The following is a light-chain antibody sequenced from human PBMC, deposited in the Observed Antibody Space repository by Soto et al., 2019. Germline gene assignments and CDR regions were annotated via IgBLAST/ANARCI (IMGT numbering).Light chain of an antibody. CDR3: QTGGTGIVI. Sequence: QSVLTQSPSASASLGASVKLTCTLSSGHSNYAIAWHQQQPEKGPRYLMKLNRDGSHSKGDGIPNRFSGSSSAAELYLTVSSLQSEAEAYYCCQTGGTGIVIFGGGTKLTVL. J-gene: IGLJ2*01. CDR2: LNRDGSH. V-gene: IGLV4-69*01. CDR1: SGHSNYA.